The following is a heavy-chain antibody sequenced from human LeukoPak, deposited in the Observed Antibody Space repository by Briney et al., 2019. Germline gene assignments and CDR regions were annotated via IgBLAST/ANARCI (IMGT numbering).Heavy chain of an antibody. D-gene: IGHD5-12*01. Sequence: SGTLSLTCAVSGGSIGSSNWWSWVRQPPGKGLEWIGEIYHSGSTNYNPSLKSRVTISVDKSKNQFSLKLSSVTAADTAVYYCASAYGGYGRSVWFGPWGQGTLVTVSS. CDR2: IYHSGST. CDR3: ASAYGGYGRSVWFGP. V-gene: IGHV4-4*02. J-gene: IGHJ5*02. CDR1: GGSIGSSNW.